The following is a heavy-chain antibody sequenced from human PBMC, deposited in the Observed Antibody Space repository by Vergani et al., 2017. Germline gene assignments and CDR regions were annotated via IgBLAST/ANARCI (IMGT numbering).Heavy chain of an antibody. J-gene: IGHJ4*02. CDR2: IHTGGST. Sequence: QVQLQESGPGLVRPSQTLSLTCTFSGESIRSGSHYWSGILQPAGKGPGWMGDIHTGGSTDLTPSFKSRVSISVDTSKSQFSLKLNSVTVADTAVYYYASARPLCTSGSCLAIWGQGTLVTVSS. D-gene: IGHD2-15*01. V-gene: IGHV4-61*02. CDR1: GESIRSGSHY. CDR3: ASARPLCTSGSCLAI.